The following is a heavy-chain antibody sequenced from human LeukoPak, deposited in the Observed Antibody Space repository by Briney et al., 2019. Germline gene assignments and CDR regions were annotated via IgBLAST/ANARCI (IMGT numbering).Heavy chain of an antibody. V-gene: IGHV5-51*01. CDR1: GYSFTSYW. J-gene: IGHJ4*02. Sequence: GESLKISCKGSGYSFTSYWIGWVRQMPGKGLEWMGIIYPGDSDTRYSPSFQGQVTISADKSISTAYLQWSSLKASDTAMYYCARPRGNYDYVWGSYDYWGQGTLVTVSS. CDR3: ARPRGNYDYVWGSYDY. CDR2: IYPGDSDT. D-gene: IGHD3-16*01.